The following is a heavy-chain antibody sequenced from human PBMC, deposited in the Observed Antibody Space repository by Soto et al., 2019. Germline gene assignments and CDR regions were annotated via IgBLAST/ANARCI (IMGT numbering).Heavy chain of an antibody. J-gene: IGHJ4*02. CDR3: AAGDSSGYYGG. CDR1: GFTFTSSS. V-gene: IGHV1-58*01. D-gene: IGHD3-22*01. CDR2: ITVGTGNT. Sequence: SEKVSCKASGFTFTSSSVQWVRQARGQRLEWIGWITVGTGNTNYAQKFQERVTITRDMSTSTAYMELSNLRSEDTAVYYCAAGDSSGYYGGWGQGTQVTVSS.